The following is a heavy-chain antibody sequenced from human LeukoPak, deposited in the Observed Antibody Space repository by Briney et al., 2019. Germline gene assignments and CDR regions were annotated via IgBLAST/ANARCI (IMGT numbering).Heavy chain of an antibody. Sequence: GESLKISCKGSGYSFTSYWIGWVRQMPGKGLEWMGIIYPGDSDTRYSPSFQGQVTISADKSISTAYLQWSSLKASDTAMYYCASAVVPAATRGDAFDIWGQGTMVTVSS. D-gene: IGHD2-2*01. J-gene: IGHJ3*02. CDR3: ASAVVPAATRGDAFDI. CDR1: GYSFTSYW. CDR2: IYPGDSDT. V-gene: IGHV5-51*01.